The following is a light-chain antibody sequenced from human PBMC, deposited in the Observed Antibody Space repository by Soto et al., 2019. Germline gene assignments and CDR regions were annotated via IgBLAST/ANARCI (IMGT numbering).Light chain of an antibody. CDR1: RSNIGNNA. CDR2: YDD. J-gene: IGLJ2*01. CDR3: ASWDDSLNGPV. Sequence: QSVLTQPPSVCEAPLQSVTISCCGSRSNIGNNAVNWYQQLPGKALKLVIYYDDLVPSGVSDRFSGSKFGTLASLAISGLHSEDEADCYCASWDDSLNGPVFGGGTKVTVL. V-gene: IGLV1-36*01.